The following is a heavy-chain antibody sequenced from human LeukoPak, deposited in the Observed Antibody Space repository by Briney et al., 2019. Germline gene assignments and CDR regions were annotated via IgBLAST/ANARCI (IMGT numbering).Heavy chain of an antibody. CDR3: ARVEAVYDAFDM. J-gene: IGHJ3*02. D-gene: IGHD5/OR15-5a*01. Sequence: SETLSLTCTVSGGSISSSAYYWGWIRQPPGKGLEWIATIYTGSTYYNPSLKSRVTISVDTSKSHFSLKLSSVTATDTAVYYCARVEAVYDAFDMWGQGRMVTVSS. CDR1: GGSISSSAYY. V-gene: IGHV4-39*02. CDR2: IYTGST.